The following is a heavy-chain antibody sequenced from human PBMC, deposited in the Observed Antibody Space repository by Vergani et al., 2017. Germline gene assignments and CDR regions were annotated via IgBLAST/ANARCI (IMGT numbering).Heavy chain of an antibody. Sequence: QVQLQESGPGLVKPSQTLSLTCTVSGGSISSGDYYWSWIRQPPGKGLECIGYVYYSGSTYYNPSLKSRVTISVDTSKNQFSLKLSSVTAADTAVYYCARVITLVGATRDWYFDLWGRGTLVTVSS. J-gene: IGHJ2*01. D-gene: IGHD1-26*01. CDR1: GGSISSGDYY. V-gene: IGHV4-30-4*01. CDR2: VYYSGST. CDR3: ARVITLVGATRDWYFDL.